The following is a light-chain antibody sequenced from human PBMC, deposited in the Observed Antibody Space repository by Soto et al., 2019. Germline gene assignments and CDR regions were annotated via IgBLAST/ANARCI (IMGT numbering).Light chain of an antibody. Sequence: IVLAQSPATLSLSTGEIATLSFSASQSVSISLAWYQQKPGQAPRLLIYDASNRATGVPARFSGSGSGTDFTLTVSSLEPEDFALYYCQQRSNWPPEITFGQGTRLEIK. CDR3: QQRSNWPPEIT. CDR1: QSVSIS. CDR2: DAS. V-gene: IGKV3-11*01. J-gene: IGKJ5*01.